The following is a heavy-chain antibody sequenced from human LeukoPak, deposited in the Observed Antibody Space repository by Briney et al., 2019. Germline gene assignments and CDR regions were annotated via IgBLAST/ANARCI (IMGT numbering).Heavy chain of an antibody. V-gene: IGHV3-23*01. J-gene: IGHJ4*02. D-gene: IGHD1-26*01. Sequence: PGGSLRLSCAASGFTFSSYAMSWVRQAPGKGLEWVSAISGSGGSTYYADSVKGRFTISRDNAKNSLYLQMNSLRAEDTAVYYCARDGEGSYHAALDYWGQGTLVTVSS. CDR2: ISGSGGST. CDR1: GFTFSSYA. CDR3: ARDGEGSYHAALDY.